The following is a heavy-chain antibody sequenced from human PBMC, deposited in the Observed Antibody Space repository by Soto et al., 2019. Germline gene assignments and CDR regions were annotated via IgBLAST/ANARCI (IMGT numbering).Heavy chain of an antibody. CDR2: ISWNGGRM. Sequence: GGSLRLSCAGSGFPFDDYAMHWVRQAPGKGLEWVSGISWNGGRMDYADSVKGRFTISRDNVNNSLYLEMSSLRVEDTALYYCVKESEAFDFWDQGTMVTVSS. CDR3: VKESEAFDF. CDR1: GFPFDDYA. J-gene: IGHJ3*01. V-gene: IGHV3-9*01.